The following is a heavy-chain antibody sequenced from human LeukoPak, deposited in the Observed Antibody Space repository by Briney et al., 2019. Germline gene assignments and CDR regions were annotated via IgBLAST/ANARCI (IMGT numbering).Heavy chain of an antibody. D-gene: IGHD2-2*01. Sequence: ASVKVSRKASGYTFGNYDINWVRQAAGQGLEWMAWMNPNTGKSGFAQRFRGRITMTRDTSIDTAYMELSSLGAEDTAVYYCARKSCTSTSCLHPWGQGTLVTVSS. CDR1: GYTFGNYD. V-gene: IGHV1-8*01. J-gene: IGHJ5*02. CDR3: ARKSCTSTSCLHP. CDR2: MNPNTGKS.